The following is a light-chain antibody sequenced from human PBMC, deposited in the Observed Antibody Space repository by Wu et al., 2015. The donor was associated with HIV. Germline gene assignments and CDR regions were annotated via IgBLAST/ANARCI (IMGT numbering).Light chain of an antibody. CDR2: GAS. CDR1: QSVISSY. V-gene: IGKV3-20*01. CDR3: QQYGRSPGT. Sequence: EIVLTQSPGTLSLSPGERATLSCRASQSVISSYLAWYQQKAGQAPSLPIYGASRRATGIPDRFSGSESGTDFTLTISRLEPEDSAVYYCQQYGRSPGTFGQGTKVEIK. J-gene: IGKJ1*01.